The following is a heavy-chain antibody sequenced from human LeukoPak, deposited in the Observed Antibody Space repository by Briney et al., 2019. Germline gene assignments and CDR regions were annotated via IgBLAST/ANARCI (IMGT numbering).Heavy chain of an antibody. Sequence: GGSLRLYCAAAGFTFSRYWMSWVRQAPGKGMEWVANIKQDGSEKYYVDSVKGRCTIYRENAKKSVYMERNTLRAEDTAVYYCARPHIVVVPAAILDHDAFDIWGQGTMLTVSS. CDR1: GFTFSRYW. D-gene: IGHD2-2*01. V-gene: IGHV3-7*01. J-gene: IGHJ3*02. CDR3: ARPHIVVVPAAILDHDAFDI. CDR2: IKQDGSEK.